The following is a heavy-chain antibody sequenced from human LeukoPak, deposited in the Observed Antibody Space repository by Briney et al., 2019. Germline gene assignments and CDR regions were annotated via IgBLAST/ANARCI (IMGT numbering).Heavy chain of an antibody. J-gene: IGHJ4*02. CDR1: GGSISIFY. Sequence: SETLSLTCTVSGGSISIFYWSWIRQPPGKRLEWIGEINHSGSTNYNPSLKSRVTISVDTSKNQFSLKLSSVTAADTAVYYCARGRGVRGPWDYWGQGTLVTVSS. CDR3: ARGRGVRGPWDY. CDR2: INHSGST. V-gene: IGHV4-34*01. D-gene: IGHD3-10*01.